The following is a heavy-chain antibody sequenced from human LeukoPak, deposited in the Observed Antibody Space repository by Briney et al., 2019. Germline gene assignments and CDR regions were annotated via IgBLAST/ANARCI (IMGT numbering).Heavy chain of an antibody. V-gene: IGHV4-34*01. J-gene: IGHJ3*02. D-gene: IGHD6-13*01. Sequence: IPSETLSLTCAVHGGSFSGYYWSWIRQPPGKGLEWIGEINHSGSTNYNPSLKSRVTISVDTSKNQFSLKLSSVTAADTAVYYCARGPAAGYSSSWYRTDAFDIWGQGTMVTVSS. CDR2: INHSGST. CDR1: GGSFSGYY. CDR3: ARGPAAGYSSSWYRTDAFDI.